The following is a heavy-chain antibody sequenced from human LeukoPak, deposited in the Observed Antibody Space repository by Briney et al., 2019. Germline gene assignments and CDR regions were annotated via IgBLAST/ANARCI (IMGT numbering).Heavy chain of an antibody. CDR1: GGSISSFY. CDR2: IYYKGNT. V-gene: IGHV4-59*08. CDR3: ARQAVAETYYFDY. Sequence: SETLSLTCTVSGGSISSFYWSWIRQPPGKGLEWIGYIYYKGNTNYSPSLKSRVTISVDTSKNQFSLKLSSVTAADTAVYYCARQAVAETYYFDYWGQGTLVTVSS. D-gene: IGHD6-19*01. J-gene: IGHJ4*02.